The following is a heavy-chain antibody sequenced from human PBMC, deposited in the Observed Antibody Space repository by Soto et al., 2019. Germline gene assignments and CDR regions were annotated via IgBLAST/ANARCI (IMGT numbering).Heavy chain of an antibody. CDR1: GGSVSSGSFY. D-gene: IGHD2-2*01. Sequence: LSLTCTVSGGSVSSGSFYWSWIRQPPGKGLEWIGYIYYTGSNTYNPSLKSRVTMSADTSQNQFSLRLSSVTAADTAVYYCARGYCTSTSCSIFNYWGQGTQVTV. V-gene: IGHV4-61*01. CDR2: IYYTGSN. CDR3: ARGYCTSTSCSIFNY. J-gene: IGHJ4*02.